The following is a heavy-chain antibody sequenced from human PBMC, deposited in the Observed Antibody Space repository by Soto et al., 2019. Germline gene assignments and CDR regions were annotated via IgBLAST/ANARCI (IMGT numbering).Heavy chain of an antibody. J-gene: IGHJ6*01. D-gene: IGHD6-25*01. V-gene: IGHV1-69*01. CDR3: ARERTSAAGNYFYYGMDV. CDR1: EGTFRKYA. Sequence: QVQLVQSGAEVKKPGSSVKVSCKASEGTFRKYAISWVRQAPGQGPEGMGGIIPFFPRTTYAQKFLGRLTINAHESSSTAYMELSILKSEDTAVYYSARERTSAAGNYFYYGMDVWGQGTTVNVSS. CDR2: IIPFFPRT.